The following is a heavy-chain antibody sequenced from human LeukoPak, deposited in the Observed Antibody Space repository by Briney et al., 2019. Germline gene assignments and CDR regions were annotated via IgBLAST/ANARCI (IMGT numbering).Heavy chain of an antibody. J-gene: IGHJ4*02. D-gene: IGHD3-3*01. CDR2: IYSGGST. Sequence: GGSLRLSCAASGFTVSSNYMSWVRQAPGKGLEWVSVIYSGGSTYYADSVKGRFTISRDNSKNTLYLQMNSLRAEDTAVYYCARGHYDFWSGYYSDYWDQGTLVTVSS. V-gene: IGHV3-66*02. CDR3: ARGHYDFWSGYYSDY. CDR1: GFTVSSNY.